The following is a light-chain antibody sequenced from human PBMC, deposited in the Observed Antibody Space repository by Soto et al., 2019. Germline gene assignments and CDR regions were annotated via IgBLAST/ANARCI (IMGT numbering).Light chain of an antibody. CDR1: SSNIGSNY. CDR2: SNN. J-gene: IGLJ1*01. CDR3: AAWDDSLSGYV. V-gene: IGLV1-47*02. Sequence: QSVLIQPSSASRTPGPRVTISCSGSSSNIGSNYVYWYQQLPGTAPKLLIYSNNQRPSGVPDRFAGSKSGTSAYLAISGLRSEDEADYYCAAWDDSLSGYVFGTGTKLTVL.